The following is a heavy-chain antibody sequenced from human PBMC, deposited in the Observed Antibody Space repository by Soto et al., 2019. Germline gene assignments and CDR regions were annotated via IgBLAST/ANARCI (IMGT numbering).Heavy chain of an antibody. V-gene: IGHV4-30-4*01. J-gene: IGHJ4*02. CDR1: GGSIGNVDYY. D-gene: IGHD3-22*01. CDR3: ARIYYDSVFDY. Sequence: SETLSLTCTVSGGSIGNVDYYWSWIRQPPGKGLEWIGYIFHLGTTDYNPSLKSRVTISVDTSKNQFSLKLSSVTAADTAVYYCARIYYDSVFDYWGQGTLVTVSS. CDR2: IFHLGTT.